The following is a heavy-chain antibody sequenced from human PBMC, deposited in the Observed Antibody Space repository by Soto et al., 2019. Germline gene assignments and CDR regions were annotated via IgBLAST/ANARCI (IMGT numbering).Heavy chain of an antibody. CDR1: GFSLSTSGVG. Sequence: QITLKESGPTLVKPTQTLTLTCTFSGFSLSTSGVGVGWIRQPPGKALEWLALIYWDDDKRYSPSLKSRLTITKATSKNQGVLKLTNKDPVDTATYYCAHMARFNSYCGYKGLDYWGQGTLVSVSS. J-gene: IGHJ4*02. D-gene: IGHD5-18*01. CDR2: IYWDDDK. V-gene: IGHV2-5*02. CDR3: AHMARFNSYCGYKGLDY.